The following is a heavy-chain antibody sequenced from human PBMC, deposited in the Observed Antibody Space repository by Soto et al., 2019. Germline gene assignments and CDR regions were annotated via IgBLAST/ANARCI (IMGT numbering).Heavy chain of an antibody. CDR1: GGSFSCYY. V-gene: IGHV4-34*01. CDR2: INHSGST. CDR3: ARGFDYVWGSYRLYYFDY. Sequence: PSETLSLTCAVYGGSFSCYYWSWIRQPPGKGLEWIGEINHSGSTNYNPSLKSRVTISVDTSKNQFSLKLSSVTAADTAVYYCARGFDYVWGSYRLYYFDYWGQGTLVTVSS. D-gene: IGHD3-16*02. J-gene: IGHJ4*02.